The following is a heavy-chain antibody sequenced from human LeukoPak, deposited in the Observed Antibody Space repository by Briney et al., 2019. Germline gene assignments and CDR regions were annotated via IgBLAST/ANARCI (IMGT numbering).Heavy chain of an antibody. D-gene: IGHD6-13*01. CDR2: IDSTTGGS. CDR3: ANSGIAARYFDY. J-gene: IGHJ4*02. V-gene: IGHV3-23*01. Sequence: GGSLRLSCAASGFPFSSYSMSWVRQAPGKGLEWVSTIDSTTGGSYYADSVKGRFIISRDNSKNTLYLQMNSLRAEDTAVYYCANSGIAARYFDYWGQGTLVTVSS. CDR1: GFPFSSYS.